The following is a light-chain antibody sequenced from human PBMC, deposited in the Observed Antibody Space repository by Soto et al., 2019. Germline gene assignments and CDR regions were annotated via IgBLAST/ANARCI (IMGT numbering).Light chain of an antibody. CDR2: GAS. CDR3: QLYDSSLYT. Sequence: EIVLTQSPGTLSLSPGERATLSCRASQSVSSRHLAWYQQKPGQAPRLLSYGASSRATGIPVRFSGSGSGTDFTLTISRLEPEDFAVYYCQLYDSSLYTFGQGTKLEIK. J-gene: IGKJ2*01. V-gene: IGKV3-20*01. CDR1: QSVSSRH.